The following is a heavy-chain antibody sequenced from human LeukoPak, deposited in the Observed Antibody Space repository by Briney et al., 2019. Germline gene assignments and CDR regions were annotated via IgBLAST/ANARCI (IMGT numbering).Heavy chain of an antibody. CDR3: STGLIPTTGYY. CDR1: EFTFKNAW. D-gene: IGHD1-1*01. J-gene: IGHJ4*02. CDR2: IRSKTDGGTT. V-gene: IGHV3-15*01. Sequence: GGSLRLSCAASEFTFKNAWMNWVRQAPGKGLEWVGRIRSKTDGGTTDYAAPVRGRFTTSRDDSKNMLYLQMNSLKTEDTAVYYCSTGLIPTTGYYWGQGTLVAVSS.